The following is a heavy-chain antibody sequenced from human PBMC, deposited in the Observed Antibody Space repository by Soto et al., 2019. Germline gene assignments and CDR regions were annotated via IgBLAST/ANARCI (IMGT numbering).Heavy chain of an antibody. CDR3: AREIVVARGARYFDY. D-gene: IGHD2-2*01. Sequence: EVQLVESGGNLVQPGGSLRLSCVGSGFTFSSNWMTWVRQAPGKGLEWVGNIRQDGSEKNYVDSVKGRFTISRDNAKISLYLKMNSLRAEDTAVYYCAREIVVARGARYFDYWGPGTLVTVSS. CDR1: GFTFSSNW. J-gene: IGHJ4*02. CDR2: IRQDGSEK. V-gene: IGHV3-7*04.